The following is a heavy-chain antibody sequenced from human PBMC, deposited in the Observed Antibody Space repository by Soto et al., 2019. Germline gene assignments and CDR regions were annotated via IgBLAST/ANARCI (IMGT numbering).Heavy chain of an antibody. V-gene: IGHV4-30-4*08. CDR3: AREDDGGDRDYYGLDV. J-gene: IGHJ6*02. CDR1: GGSISSEYFH. D-gene: IGHD2-21*02. Sequence: PSETLSLTCAVSGGSISSEYFHWTWIRQSPGKGLEWIGYIHYTGSIMYNPSFKSRLTMAVDTTKNQFSLQLTSVTAADTAVYFCAREDDGGDRDYYGLDVWGQGTTVTVYS. CDR2: IHYTGSI.